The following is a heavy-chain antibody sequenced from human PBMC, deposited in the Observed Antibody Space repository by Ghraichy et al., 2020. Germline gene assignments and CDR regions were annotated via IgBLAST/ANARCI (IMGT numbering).Heavy chain of an antibody. CDR1: GLTFSNYV. D-gene: IGHD3-10*01. CDR3: TKPPRAKSGVSY. J-gene: IGHJ4*02. Sequence: GSLRLSCAAYGLTFSNYVMSWVRQAPGKGLEWVSAISSSGVTYYEDSVKGRFTISRDNSKDMLYLQMNSLRVEDTAVYYCTKPPRAKSGVSYWGQGTLVAISS. V-gene: IGHV3-23*01. CDR2: ISSSGVT.